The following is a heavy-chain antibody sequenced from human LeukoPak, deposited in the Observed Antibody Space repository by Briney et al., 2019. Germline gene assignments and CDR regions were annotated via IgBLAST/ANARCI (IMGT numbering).Heavy chain of an antibody. J-gene: IGHJ4*02. D-gene: IGHD6-19*01. V-gene: IGHV4-34*01. CDR3: ARHHAARSSGWYVTTGKMYYFDY. Sequence: SETLSLTCAVYGGSFSGYYWSWLRQPPGKGLEWIGEINHSGSTNYNPSLKSRVTISVDTSKNQFSLKLSSVTAADTAVYYCARHHAARSSGWYVTTGKMYYFDYWGQGTLVTVSS. CDR2: INHSGST. CDR1: GGSFSGYY.